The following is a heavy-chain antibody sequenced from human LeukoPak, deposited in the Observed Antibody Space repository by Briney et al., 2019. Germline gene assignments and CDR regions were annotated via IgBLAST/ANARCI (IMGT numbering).Heavy chain of an antibody. CDR3: ARDLDYYDSSXXXLDY. V-gene: IGHV3-11*01. J-gene: IGHJ4*02. CDR2: ISSSGSTI. D-gene: IGHD3-22*01. Sequence: GGSLRLSCAASGFTFSDYYMSWIRQAPGKGLEWVSYISSSGSTIYYADSVKGRFTISRDNAKNSLYLQMNSLRAEDTAVYYCARDLDYYDSSXXXLDYWGQGTLVTVSS. CDR1: GFTFSDYY.